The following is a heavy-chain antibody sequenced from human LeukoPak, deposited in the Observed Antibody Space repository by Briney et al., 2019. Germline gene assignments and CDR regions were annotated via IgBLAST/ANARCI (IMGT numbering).Heavy chain of an antibody. V-gene: IGHV3-30*18. D-gene: IGHD3-10*01. CDR3: AKNALWFGELSHFEY. CDR1: GFTFINYA. J-gene: IGHJ4*02. Sequence: GGSLRLSCVTSGFTFINYAMTWVRQAPGKGLEWVAVISYDGSNKYYADSVKGRFTISRDNSKSTLYLQMNSLRAEDTAVYYCAKNALWFGELSHFEYWGQGTLVTVSS. CDR2: ISYDGSNK.